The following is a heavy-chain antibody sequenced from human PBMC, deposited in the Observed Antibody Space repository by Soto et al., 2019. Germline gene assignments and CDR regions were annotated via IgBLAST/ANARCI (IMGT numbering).Heavy chain of an antibody. V-gene: IGHV3-74*01. CDR2: INSDGSST. Sequence: GGSLRLSCAASGFTFSSYWMHWVRQAPGKGLVWVSRINSDGSSTSYADSVKGRFTISRDNAKNTLYLQMNSLRAEDTAVYYCARGAPKHNWFDPWGQGTLVTVSS. J-gene: IGHJ5*02. CDR3: ARGAPKHNWFDP. CDR1: GFTFSSYW.